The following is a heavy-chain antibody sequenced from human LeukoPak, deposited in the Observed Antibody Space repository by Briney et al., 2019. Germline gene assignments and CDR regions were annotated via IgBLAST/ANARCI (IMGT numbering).Heavy chain of an antibody. D-gene: IGHD3-22*01. CDR1: RGSISSCGYY. J-gene: IGHJ4*02. Sequence: SEALSLTCAVSRGSISSCGYYWSWIRQPPGKGLEWIGEINHSGSTNYNPSLKSRVTISVDTSKNQFSLKLSSVTAADTAVYYCARGRRRYYYDSSGHLDYWGQGTLVTVSS. CDR2: INHSGST. CDR3: ARGRRRYYYDSSGHLDY. V-gene: IGHV4-34*01.